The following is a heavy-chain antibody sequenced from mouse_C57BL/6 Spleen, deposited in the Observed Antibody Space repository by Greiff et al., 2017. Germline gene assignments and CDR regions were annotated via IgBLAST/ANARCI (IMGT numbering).Heavy chain of an antibody. J-gene: IGHJ4*01. CDR2: IYPGDGDT. V-gene: IGHV1-82*01. Sequence: LVESGPELVKPGASVKISCKASGYAFSSSWMNWVKQRPGKGLEWIGRIYPGDGDTNYNGKFKGKATLTADKSSSTAYMQLSSLTSEDSAVYFCARSNYHYYAMDYWGQGTSVTVSS. CDR3: ARSNYHYYAMDY. CDR1: GYAFSSSW. D-gene: IGHD2-5*01.